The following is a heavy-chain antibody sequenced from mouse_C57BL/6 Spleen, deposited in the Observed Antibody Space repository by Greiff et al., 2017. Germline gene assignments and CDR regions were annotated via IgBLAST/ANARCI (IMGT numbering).Heavy chain of an antibody. CDR1: GYAFSSYW. Sequence: VKLMESGAELVKPGASVKISCKASGYAFSSYWMNWVKQRPGKGLEWIGQIYPGDGDTNYNGKFKGKATLTADKSSSTAYMQLSSLTSEDSAVYFCARGLYYSFAYWGQGTLVTVSA. J-gene: IGHJ3*01. CDR3: ARGLYYSFAY. V-gene: IGHV1-80*01. CDR2: IYPGDGDT. D-gene: IGHD2-12*01.